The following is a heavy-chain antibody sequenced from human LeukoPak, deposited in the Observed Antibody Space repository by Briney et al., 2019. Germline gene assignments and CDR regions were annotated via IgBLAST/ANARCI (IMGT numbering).Heavy chain of an antibody. V-gene: IGHV1-18*01. CDR3: ARGPWIRLWLSYYYYGMDV. J-gene: IGHJ6*02. CDR2: ISGYNGNT. D-gene: IGHD5-18*01. Sequence: GASVKVSCKTSGYRFNAYGISWVRQAPGQGLEWMGWISGYNGNTNYGEKVQGRLTMTLDTSTTTAYMELSGLRSDDTAVYYCARGPWIRLWLSYYYYGMDVWGQGTTVTVSS. CDR1: GYRFNAYG.